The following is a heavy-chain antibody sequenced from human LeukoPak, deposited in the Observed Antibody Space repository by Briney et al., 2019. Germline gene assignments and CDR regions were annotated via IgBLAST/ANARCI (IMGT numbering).Heavy chain of an antibody. Sequence: SETLSLTCTVSGGSISSYYWSWIRQPPGKGLEWIGYIYYSGSTNYNPSLKSRVTISVDTSKNQFSPKLSSVTAADTAVYYCAGRDGWSGYYNDYFDYWGQGTLVTVSS. V-gene: IGHV4-59*01. J-gene: IGHJ4*02. D-gene: IGHD3-3*01. CDR3: AGRDGWSGYYNDYFDY. CDR2: IYYSGST. CDR1: GGSISSYY.